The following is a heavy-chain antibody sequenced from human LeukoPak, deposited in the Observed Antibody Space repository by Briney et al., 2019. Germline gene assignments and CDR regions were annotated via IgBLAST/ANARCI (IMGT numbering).Heavy chain of an antibody. D-gene: IGHD4-17*01. CDR1: RGSSSGYY. Sequence: SETLSLTCAVYRGSSSGYYWSWIRQPPGKGREWIGEINHSGSTNYNPSLKSRVTISVDTSKNQFSLKLSSVTAADTAVYYCARGGGQYTVTTSRHDYWGQGTLVTVSS. V-gene: IGHV4-34*01. CDR3: ARGGGQYTVTTSRHDY. J-gene: IGHJ4*02. CDR2: INHSGST.